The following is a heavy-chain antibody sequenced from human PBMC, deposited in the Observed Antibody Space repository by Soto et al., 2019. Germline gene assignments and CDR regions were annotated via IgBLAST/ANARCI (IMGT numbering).Heavy chain of an antibody. CDR2: IHYSGST. J-gene: IGHJ4*02. V-gene: IGHV4-59*11. Sequence: QVRLQESGPGLVKPSETLSLTCVVSGGSISSHYWSWIRQPPGSGLVWIGFIHYSGSTNYSPSLKSRVTMSPDTSKNQFALNLSSVTAADTAFYFCARRDYSTSSLGPFDYWGQGILVTVSS. CDR1: GGSISSHY. CDR3: ARRDYSTSSLGPFDY. D-gene: IGHD6-6*01.